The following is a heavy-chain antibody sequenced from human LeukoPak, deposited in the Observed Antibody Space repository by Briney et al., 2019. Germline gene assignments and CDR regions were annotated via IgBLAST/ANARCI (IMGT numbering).Heavy chain of an antibody. Sequence: GGSLRLSCAASGFTFSSYWMSWVRQAPGKGLEWVANIKQDGSEKYYVDSVKGRFTISRDNAKNSLYLQMNSLRAEGTAVYYCARDLDDFWSGSNWFDPWGQGTLVTVSS. CDR1: GFTFSSYW. D-gene: IGHD3-3*01. V-gene: IGHV3-7*01. CDR2: IKQDGSEK. J-gene: IGHJ5*02. CDR3: ARDLDDFWSGSNWFDP.